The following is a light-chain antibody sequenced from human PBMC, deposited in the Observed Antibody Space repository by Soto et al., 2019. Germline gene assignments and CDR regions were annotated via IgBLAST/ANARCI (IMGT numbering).Light chain of an antibody. Sequence: EIVMTQPPATLSLSPGERATLSCRASQNIRDKLAWYQQKPGQSPWLLVYGASSRATGVPARFSGSGSGMDFTLTISSLQSEDFAVYYCQQYESWPLTFGGGTKVEIK. V-gene: IGKV3-15*01. CDR2: GAS. CDR1: QNIRDK. J-gene: IGKJ4*01. CDR3: QQYESWPLT.